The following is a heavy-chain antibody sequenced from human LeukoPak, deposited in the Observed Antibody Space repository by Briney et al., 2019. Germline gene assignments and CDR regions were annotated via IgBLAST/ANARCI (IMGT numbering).Heavy chain of an antibody. D-gene: IGHD1-7*01. J-gene: IGHJ6*02. CDR3: ARDLRLELDYGMDV. Sequence: SVKVSCKASGGTFSSYTISWVRQAPGQGLEWMGRIIPILGIANYAQKFQGRVTITADKSTSTVYMELSSLRSEDTAVYYCARDLRLELDYGMDVWGQGTTVTVSS. CDR1: GGTFSSYT. V-gene: IGHV1-69*04. CDR2: IIPILGIA.